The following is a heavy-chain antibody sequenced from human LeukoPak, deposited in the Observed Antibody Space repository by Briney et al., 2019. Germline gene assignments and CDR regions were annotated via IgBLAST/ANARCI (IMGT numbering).Heavy chain of an antibody. CDR3: ARVSGTYYYGMDV. Sequence: SETLPLTCTVSGGSISSGGYYWSWIRQHPGKGLEWIGYIYYSGSTYYNPSLKSRVTISVDTSKNQFSLKLSSVAAVDTAVYYCARVSGTYYYGMDVWGQGTTVTVSS. CDR1: GGSISSGGYY. D-gene: IGHD1-1*01. V-gene: IGHV4-31*03. CDR2: IYYSGST. J-gene: IGHJ6*02.